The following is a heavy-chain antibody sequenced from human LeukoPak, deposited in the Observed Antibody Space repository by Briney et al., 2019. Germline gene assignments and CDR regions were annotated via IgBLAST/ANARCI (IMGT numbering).Heavy chain of an antibody. CDR3: ASLPLFYDSSGYYPGGFDY. Sequence: SETLSLTCAVYGGSFSGYYWSWIRQPPGKGLEWIGEINHRGSTNYNPSLKSRVTISVDTSKNQFSLKLSSVTAADTAVYYCASLPLFYDSSGYYPGGFDYWGQGTLVTVSS. D-gene: IGHD3-22*01. CDR2: INHRGST. J-gene: IGHJ4*02. V-gene: IGHV4-34*01. CDR1: GGSFSGYY.